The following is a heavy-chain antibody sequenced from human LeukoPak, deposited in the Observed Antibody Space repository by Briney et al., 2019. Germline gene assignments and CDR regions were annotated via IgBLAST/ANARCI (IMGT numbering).Heavy chain of an antibody. Sequence: GGSLRLSCAASGFTFSSYGMSWVRQAPGKGLEWVSAISGSGGSTYYADSVKGRFTISRDNSKNTLYLQMNSLRAEDTAIYYCARDERLLSFLKWGQGTLVTVSS. CDR1: GFTFSSYG. V-gene: IGHV3-23*01. J-gene: IGHJ4*02. CDR2: ISGSGGST. D-gene: IGHD3-3*01. CDR3: ARDERLLSFLK.